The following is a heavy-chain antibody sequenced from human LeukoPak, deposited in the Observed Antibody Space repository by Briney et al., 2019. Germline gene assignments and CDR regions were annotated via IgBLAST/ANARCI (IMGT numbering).Heavy chain of an antibody. CDR2: ISRSSSYI. CDR3: AKDALISFRGAWSQSDY. Sequence: GGSLRLSCAASGFTFSSYSMNWVRQAPGKGLEWVSSISRSSSYIYYADSVKGRFTISRDNAKNSLYLQMNSLRAEDTAVYYCAKDALISFRGAWSQSDYWGQGTLVTVSS. J-gene: IGHJ4*02. V-gene: IGHV3-21*01. CDR1: GFTFSSYS. D-gene: IGHD3-16*02.